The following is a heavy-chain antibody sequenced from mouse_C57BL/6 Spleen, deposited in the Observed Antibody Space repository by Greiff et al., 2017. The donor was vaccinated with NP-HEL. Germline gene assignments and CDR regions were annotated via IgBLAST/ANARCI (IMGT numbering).Heavy chain of an antibody. CDR2: ISSGSSTI. V-gene: IGHV5-17*01. Sequence: EVNLVESGGGLVKPGGSLKLSCAASGFTFSDYGMHWVRQAPEKGLEWVAYISSGSSTIYYADTVKGRFTISRDNAKNTLFLQMTSLRSEDTAMYYCARDLMEAMDYWGQGTSVTVSS. J-gene: IGHJ4*01. CDR1: GFTFSDYG. CDR3: ARDLMEAMDY. D-gene: IGHD1-1*02.